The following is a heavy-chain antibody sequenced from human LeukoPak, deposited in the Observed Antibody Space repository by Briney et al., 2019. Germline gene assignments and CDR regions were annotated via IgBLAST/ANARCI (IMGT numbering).Heavy chain of an antibody. D-gene: IGHD6-19*01. Sequence: PSETLSLTCAVSGGPLSRGGYSWRWIRQPPGKGLEWLGYNYHSGSTYYNPSRESRVTISVDRSKSQCSLKLSAVSAADTAVYCCARNNVAVAGSDLFDYWGQGTLVTVSS. CDR3: ARNNVAVAGSDLFDY. CDR1: GGPLSRGGYS. V-gene: IGHV4-30-2*01. CDR2: NYHSGST. J-gene: IGHJ4*02.